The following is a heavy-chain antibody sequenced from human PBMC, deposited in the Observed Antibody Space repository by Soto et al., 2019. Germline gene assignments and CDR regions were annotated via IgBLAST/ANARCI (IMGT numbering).Heavy chain of an antibody. J-gene: IGHJ4*02. CDR3: ASAPYYDFLSGHFDY. V-gene: IGHV1-69*13. D-gene: IGHD3-3*01. CDR1: GGTFSSYA. Sequence: SVKVSCKASGGTFSSYAISWVRQAPGQGLEWMGGIIPIFGTANYAQKFQGRVTITADESTSTAYMELSSLRSEDTAVYYCASAPYYDFLSGHFDYWGQGTLVTVSS. CDR2: IIPIFGTA.